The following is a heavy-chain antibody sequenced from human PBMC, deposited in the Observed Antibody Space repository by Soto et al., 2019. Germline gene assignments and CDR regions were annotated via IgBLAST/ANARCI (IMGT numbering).Heavy chain of an antibody. D-gene: IGHD2-8*02. CDR2: INPYGGAA. V-gene: IGHV1-46*01. J-gene: IGHJ4*02. CDR3: ARDRSHSGAYWWLAY. CDR1: GYTFTSTW. Sequence: QVQLVQSGAEVKKPGASVKVSCKASGYTFTSTWMHWVRQAPGQGLEWMGIINPYGGAATYAEKFQARVNMPRVTSTATDCMELSRVSSEGRAMYCCARDRSHSGAYWWLAYWGQGTQVTVSS.